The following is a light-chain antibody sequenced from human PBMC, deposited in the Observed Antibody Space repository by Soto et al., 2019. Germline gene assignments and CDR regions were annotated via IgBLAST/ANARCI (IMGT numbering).Light chain of an antibody. CDR1: RSNIGAASD. J-gene: IGLJ3*02. Sequence: QSALTQPPSVSGAPGQRVTISCTGSRSNIGAASDVHWYQQLPGTAPRVLIYGNNNRPSGVPDRFSGSKSGTSASLAITGLQAEDEADYYCQSYDSSLSDWVFGGGTKLTVL. CDR2: GNN. V-gene: IGLV1-40*01. CDR3: QSYDSSLSDWV.